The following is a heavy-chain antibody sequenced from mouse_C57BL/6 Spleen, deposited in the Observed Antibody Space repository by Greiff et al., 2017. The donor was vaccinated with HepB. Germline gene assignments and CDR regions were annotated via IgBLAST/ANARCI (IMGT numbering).Heavy chain of an antibody. J-gene: IGHJ3*01. D-gene: IGHD2-4*01. V-gene: IGHV1-20*01. CDR2: INPYNGDT. CDR1: GYSFTGYF. CDR3: ARYDYDGGFAY. Sequence: EVKLVESGPELVKPGDSVKISCKASGYSFTGYFMNWVMQSHGKSLEWIGRINPYNGDTFYNQKFKGKATLTVDKSSSTAHMELRSLTSEDSAVYYCARYDYDGGFAYWGQGTLVTVSA.